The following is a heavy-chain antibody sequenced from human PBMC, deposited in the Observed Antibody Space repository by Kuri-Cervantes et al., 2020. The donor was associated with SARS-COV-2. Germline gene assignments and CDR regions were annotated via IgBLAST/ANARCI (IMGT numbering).Heavy chain of an antibody. D-gene: IGHD6-13*01. CDR3: ARDQGKQQRGWA. Sequence: ETLSLTCTVSGGSISSSSYYWGWIRQPPGKGLEWVSYISSSSSTIYYADSVKGRFTISRDNAKNSLYLQMNSLRAEDTAVYYCARDQGKQQRGWAWGQGTLVTVSS. CDR1: GGSISSSS. CDR2: ISSSSSTI. V-gene: IGHV3-48*01. J-gene: IGHJ5*02.